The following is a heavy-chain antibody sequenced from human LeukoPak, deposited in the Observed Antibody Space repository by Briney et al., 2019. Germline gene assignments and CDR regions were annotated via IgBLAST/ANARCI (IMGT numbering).Heavy chain of an antibody. J-gene: IGHJ5*02. D-gene: IGHD3-16*01. CDR2: IYYSGST. CDR1: GGSISSYY. V-gene: IGHV4-59*12. CDR3: ARDGALGNWFDP. Sequence: SETLSLTCTVSGGSISSYYWSWIRQPPGKGLEWIGYIYYSGSTNYNPSLKSRVTISVDTSKNQFSLKLSSVTAADTAVYYCARDGALGNWFDPWGQGTLVTVSS.